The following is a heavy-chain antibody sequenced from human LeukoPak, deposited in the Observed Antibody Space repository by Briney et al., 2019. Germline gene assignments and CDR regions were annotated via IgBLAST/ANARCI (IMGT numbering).Heavy chain of an antibody. J-gene: IGHJ4*02. V-gene: IGHV1-69*05. Sequence: ASVKVSCKASGGTFSSYAISWVRQAPGQGLEWMGGIIPIFGTANYAQKFQGRVTITTDESTSTAYMELSSLRSEDTAVYYCARSYDSSGYYYRYFYYWGQGTLVTVSS. D-gene: IGHD3-22*01. CDR2: IIPIFGTA. CDR1: GGTFSSYA. CDR3: ARSYDSSGYYYRYFYY.